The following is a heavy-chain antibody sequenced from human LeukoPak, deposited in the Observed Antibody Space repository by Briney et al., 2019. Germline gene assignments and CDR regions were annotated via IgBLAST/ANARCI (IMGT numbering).Heavy chain of an antibody. CDR1: GFTFSSYA. CDR3: AKGRXSYGFXXXXYFDY. V-gene: IGHV3-23*01. CDR2: ISGSGGST. D-gene: IGHD5-18*01. Sequence: GGSLRLSCAASGFTFSSYAMSWVRQAPGKGLEWVSAISGSGGSTYYADSVKGRFTISRDNSKNTLYLQMNSLRAEDTAVYYCAKGRXSYGFXXXXYFDYWGQGXLVTVS. J-gene: IGHJ4*02.